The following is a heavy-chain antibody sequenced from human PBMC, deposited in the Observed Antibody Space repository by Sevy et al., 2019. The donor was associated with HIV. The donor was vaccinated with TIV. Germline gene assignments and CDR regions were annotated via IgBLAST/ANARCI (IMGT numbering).Heavy chain of an antibody. Sequence: GGSLRLSCAASGFTFSTYGMHWVRQAPGKGLEWVAVISYDGNNQYYADSVKGRFTISRDNSKNTLYLQMNSLRAEDTAGYYCAKCYLSIVVSDVFHIRGQGTMVTVSS. V-gene: IGHV3-30*18. CDR2: ISYDGNNQ. CDR1: GFTFSTYG. D-gene: IGHD3-22*01. CDR3: AKCYLSIVVSDVFHI. J-gene: IGHJ3*02.